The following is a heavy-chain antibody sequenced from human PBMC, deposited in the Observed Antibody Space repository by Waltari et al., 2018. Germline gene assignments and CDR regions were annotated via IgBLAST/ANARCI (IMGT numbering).Heavy chain of an antibody. CDR1: GFTFSTFW. D-gene: IGHD2-8*01. J-gene: IGHJ3*01. Sequence: EVQLVESGGGLVQPGGSLRLSCEASGFTFSTFWMHWVRQLPGKGLVWVSQSKSDGSSTNYGDSVEGRFTISRDNAKNILYLQMNSLRAEDTAVYYGVRDLYGRDDVWGQGTMVTVSS. CDR3: VRDLYGRDDV. CDR2: SKSDGSST. V-gene: IGHV3-74*01.